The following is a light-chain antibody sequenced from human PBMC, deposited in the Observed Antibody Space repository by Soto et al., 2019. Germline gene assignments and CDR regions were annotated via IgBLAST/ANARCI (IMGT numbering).Light chain of an antibody. CDR2: DNI. J-gene: IGLJ2*01. CDR3: QSYDSSLSADV. V-gene: IGLV1-40*01. CDR1: SSNIGAGYD. Sequence: QSVLTQPPSVSGAPGQRVTISCTGSSSNIGAGYDVHWYQQLPGTAPKLLIYDNINRPSGVPDRISASKSGTSASLAITGLQAEDEADYYCQSYDSSLSADVFGGGTKLTVL.